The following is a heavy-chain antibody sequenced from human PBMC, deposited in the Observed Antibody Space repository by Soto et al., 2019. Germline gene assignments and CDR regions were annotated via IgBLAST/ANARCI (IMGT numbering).Heavy chain of an antibody. D-gene: IGHD4-17*01. Sequence: SETLSLTCTVSGGSISSGDYYWSWIRQPPGKGLEWIGYIYYSGSTYYNPSLKSRVTISVDTSKNQFSLKLSSVTAADTAVYYCAREGPRDYGGKGGYNWFDPWGQGTLVTAPQ. CDR2: IYYSGST. V-gene: IGHV4-30-4*01. CDR3: AREGPRDYGGKGGYNWFDP. J-gene: IGHJ5*02. CDR1: GGSISSGDYY.